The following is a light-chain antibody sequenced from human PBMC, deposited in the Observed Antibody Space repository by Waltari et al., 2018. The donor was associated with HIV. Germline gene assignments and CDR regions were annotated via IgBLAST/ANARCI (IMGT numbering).Light chain of an antibody. CDR1: YSNIGSNT. CDR3: ASWDDKLDGWV. CDR2: NND. J-gene: IGLJ3*02. V-gene: IGLV1-44*01. Sequence: QSPLPQPPSASGTPGQRVTISCSGSYSNIGSNTVNWHQQLPGSAPSALIYNNDQRPSGVPDRFSGSKSGTSASLAISGLQSEDQGDYYCASWDDKLDGWVFGGGTRLTVL.